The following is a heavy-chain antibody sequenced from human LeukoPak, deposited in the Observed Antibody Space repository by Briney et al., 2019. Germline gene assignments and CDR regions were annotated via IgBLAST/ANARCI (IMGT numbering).Heavy chain of an antibody. CDR1: GGSISSGGYS. V-gene: IGHV4-30-2*01. Sequence: SETLSLTCAVSGGSISSGGYSWSWIRQPPGKGLEWIGYIYHSGSTYYNPSLKSRVTISVDRSKNQFSLKLSSVTAADTAVYYCARGIAFWSGPKNWFDPWGQGTLVTVSS. CDR2: IYHSGST. D-gene: IGHD3-3*01. J-gene: IGHJ5*02. CDR3: ARGIAFWSGPKNWFDP.